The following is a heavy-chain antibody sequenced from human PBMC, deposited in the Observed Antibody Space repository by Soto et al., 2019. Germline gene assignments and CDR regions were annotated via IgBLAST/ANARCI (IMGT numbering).Heavy chain of an antibody. V-gene: IGHV4-39*01. Sequence: PSETLSLTCNVSGASLDRSNYYWDWIRQSPGKGLEWIGTTYYNGNAYYNPSLRSRVTMSVDTSKNQFSLKLMSVTAADTAVYYCARHFVAVVIKGWGYWGQGTLVTVSS. CDR1: GASLDRSNYY. D-gene: IGHD3-22*01. CDR2: TYYNGNA. J-gene: IGHJ4*02. CDR3: ARHFVAVVIKGWGY.